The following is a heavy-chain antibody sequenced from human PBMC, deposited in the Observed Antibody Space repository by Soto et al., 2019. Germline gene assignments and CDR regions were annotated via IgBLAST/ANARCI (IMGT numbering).Heavy chain of an antibody. CDR2: ITTSGST. J-gene: IGHJ4*02. Sequence: QVQLQESGPGLVKPSETLSLTCTVSGDSINSDYYYWSLIRQPPGKGLEWIGYITTSGSTYYSPSLKSRVTMLIDTSKTKYYPKLNAVTAADTAGYYCAREWCYCGDGSCSLPFVDYWGQGNLVTVSS. D-gene: IGHD2-15*01. V-gene: IGHV4-30-4*01. CDR1: GDSINSDYYY. CDR3: AREWCYCGDGSCSLPFVDY.